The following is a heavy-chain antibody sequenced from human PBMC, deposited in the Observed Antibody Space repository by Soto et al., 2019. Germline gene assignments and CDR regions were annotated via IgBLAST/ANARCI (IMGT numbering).Heavy chain of an antibody. CDR2: IYYSGST. D-gene: IGHD2-15*01. Sequence: SETLSLTCTVSCGSISSSSYYWGWIRQPPGKGLEWIGSIYYSGSTYYNPSLKSRVTISVDTSKNQFSLKLSSVTAADTAVYYCARHTPAISISDHWGQGTLVTVSS. J-gene: IGHJ4*02. CDR1: CGSISSSSYY. V-gene: IGHV4-39*01. CDR3: ARHTPAISISDH.